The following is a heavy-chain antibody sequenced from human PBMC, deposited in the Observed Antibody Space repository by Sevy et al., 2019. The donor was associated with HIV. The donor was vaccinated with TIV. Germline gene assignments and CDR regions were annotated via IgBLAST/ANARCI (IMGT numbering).Heavy chain of an antibody. Sequence: AGPSVKVSCKASGGTFSSYAISWVRQAPGQGLEWMGGIIPIFGTANYAQKFQGRVTITADESTSTAYMELSSLRSEDTAVYYCARVTRGRIAAAGTRHEYFQHWGQGTLVTVSS. V-gene: IGHV1-69*13. CDR3: ARVTRGRIAAAGTRHEYFQH. CDR1: GGTFSSYA. D-gene: IGHD6-13*01. CDR2: IIPIFGTA. J-gene: IGHJ1*01.